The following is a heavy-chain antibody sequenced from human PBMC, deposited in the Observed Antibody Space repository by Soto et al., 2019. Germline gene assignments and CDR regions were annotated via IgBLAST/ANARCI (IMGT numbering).Heavy chain of an antibody. D-gene: IGHD1-1*01. CDR1: GYSVSSSDYY. J-gene: IGHJ6*02. CDR3: ARDLWVEPELYYYGMDV. Sequence: PSETLSLTCSVSGYSVSSSDYYWAWIRQPPGKGLEWIGSMLYSGLTYYNPSLKSRLTISVDTSKNHFSLRLTSVTAADTAVYYCARDLWVEPELYYYGMDVWGQGTTVTVSS. CDR2: MLYSGLT. V-gene: IGHV4-39*07.